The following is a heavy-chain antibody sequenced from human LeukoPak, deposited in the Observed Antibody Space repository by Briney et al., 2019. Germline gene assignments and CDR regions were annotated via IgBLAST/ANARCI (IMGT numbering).Heavy chain of an antibody. J-gene: IGHJ1*01. V-gene: IGHV4-39*01. CDR1: CGSIRSKGHY. CDR3: ARIAVIIRDRDVIAEFFQE. Sequence: SETLSLTCSVSCGSIRSKGHYWGWVRQPPGKGLEWIGTIYYSGNTYYNPSLESRLTLSVDTSNNQFSLRLTSVTAADTAVYYCARIAVIIRDRDVIAEFFQEWGQGTPVVVSS. D-gene: IGHD3-3*01. CDR2: IYYSGNT.